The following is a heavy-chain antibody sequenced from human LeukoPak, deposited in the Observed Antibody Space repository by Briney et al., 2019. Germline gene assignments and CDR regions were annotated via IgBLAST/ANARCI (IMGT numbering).Heavy chain of an antibody. CDR1: GFAFNTYS. V-gene: IGHV3-21*01. Sequence: GGSLRLSCAASGFAFNTYSMNWVRQAPGKGLEWVSLISSTSTYIYYADSVKGRFTISRDNAKNSLFLQMNSLRVDDTAVYYCARTTSGWAPPQPARHFDLWGRGTLVTVSS. CDR3: ARTTSGWAPPQPARHFDL. CDR2: ISSTSTYI. D-gene: IGHD6-19*01. J-gene: IGHJ2*01.